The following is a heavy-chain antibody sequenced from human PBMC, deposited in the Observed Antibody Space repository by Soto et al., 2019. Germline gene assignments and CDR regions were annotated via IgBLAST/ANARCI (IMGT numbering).Heavy chain of an antibody. V-gene: IGHV3-74*01. CDR1: GFTFSNYW. D-gene: IGHD2-15*01. CDR3: ARVYCVGSTCYSLAGSFYYYMDV. CDR2: INSDGSVS. Sequence: EVQLVESGGGLVQPGGSLRLSCAASGFTFSNYWMYWVRQAPGKGLVWVSRINSDGSVSSYADSVTGRLTISRDNVKNTLYLQMDSLRSEDTAVYYCARVYCVGSTCYSLAGSFYYYMDVWGKGTTVTVFS. J-gene: IGHJ6*03.